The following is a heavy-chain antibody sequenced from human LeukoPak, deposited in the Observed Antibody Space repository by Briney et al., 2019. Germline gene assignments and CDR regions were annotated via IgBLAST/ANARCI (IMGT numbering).Heavy chain of an antibody. D-gene: IGHD6-19*01. Sequence: EASVKVSCKASGYTFTDYAMNWVRQAPGQGLEWMGIINPSGGSTSYAQKFQGRVTMTRDTSTSTVYMELSSLRSEDTAVYYCARGRGSGWYDNWFDPWGQGTLVTVSS. CDR3: ARGRGSGWYDNWFDP. CDR1: GYTFTDYA. CDR2: INPSGGST. V-gene: IGHV1-46*01. J-gene: IGHJ5*02.